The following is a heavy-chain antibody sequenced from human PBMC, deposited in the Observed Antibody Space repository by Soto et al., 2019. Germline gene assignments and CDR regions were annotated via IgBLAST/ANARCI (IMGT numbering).Heavy chain of an antibody. CDR3: ARDRQSDILAMLASNGMDV. CDR2: IFPNGNT. D-gene: IGHD5-12*01. CDR1: RGYVNTFH. Sequence: SETLSLTCTVSRGYVNTFHWSWVRQPAGKGLEWIGRIFPNGNTDYSPSLKSRVTLSVDTSKNQFSLKLNSVTAADTAVYYCARDRQSDILAMLASNGMDVWGQGTTVTVYS. V-gene: IGHV4-4*07. J-gene: IGHJ6*02.